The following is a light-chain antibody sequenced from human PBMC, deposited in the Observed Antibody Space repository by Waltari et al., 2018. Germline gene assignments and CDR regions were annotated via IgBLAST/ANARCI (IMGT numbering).Light chain of an antibody. V-gene: IGKV1-17*01. CDR3: LQHNTYPRA. Sequence: DIQMTQSPSSLSASVGDTVTITCRASQDIRNNLDWFQQKPGKAPKRLIYVATSLQSGVPSRFSGSASGTEFTLTIISLQPEDFATYYCLQHNTYPRAFGQGTRVEVK. CDR1: QDIRNN. J-gene: IGKJ1*01. CDR2: VAT.